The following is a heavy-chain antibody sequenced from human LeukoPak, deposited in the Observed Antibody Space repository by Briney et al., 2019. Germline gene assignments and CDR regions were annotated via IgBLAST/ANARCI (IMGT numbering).Heavy chain of an antibody. D-gene: IGHD7-27*01. CDR3: AKVFRLQQTGDPFDY. V-gene: IGHV3-23*01. CDR1: GFTFSSYA. Sequence: PGGSLRLSCAASGFTFSSYAMHWVRQAPGKGLEWVSVISGSGGNTFYADSVKGRFTIFRDNSRNTVYLQMNSLTAEDTAVYYCAKVFRLQQTGDPFDYWGQGTLVTVSS. J-gene: IGHJ4*02. CDR2: ISGSGGNT.